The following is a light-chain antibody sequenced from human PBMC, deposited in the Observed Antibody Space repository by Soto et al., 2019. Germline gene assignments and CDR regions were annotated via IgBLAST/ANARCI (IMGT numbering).Light chain of an antibody. Sequence: QSALTQPASVSGSPGRSFTISCTGTSSDIGGYNYVSWYQQHPGKAPKLMIFAVSNRPSGVSNRFSGSKSGNTASLTISGLQAEDEADYYCCSYTSATTLVFGGGTKLTVL. CDR3: CSYTSATTLV. V-gene: IGLV2-14*03. CDR1: SSDIGGYNY. J-gene: IGLJ2*01. CDR2: AVS.